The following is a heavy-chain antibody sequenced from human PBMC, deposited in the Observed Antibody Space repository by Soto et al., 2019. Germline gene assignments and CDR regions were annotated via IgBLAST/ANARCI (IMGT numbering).Heavy chain of an antibody. Sequence: GGSLRLSCAASGFTFSSYSMNWVRQAPGKGLEWVSSISSSSSYIYYADSVKGRFTISRDNAKNSLYLQMDSLRVEDTAVYYCARDRDYYKADYWGQGTLVTVSS. J-gene: IGHJ4*01. CDR3: ARDRDYYKADY. CDR1: GFTFSSYS. CDR2: ISSSSSYI. V-gene: IGHV3-21*01. D-gene: IGHD3-10*01.